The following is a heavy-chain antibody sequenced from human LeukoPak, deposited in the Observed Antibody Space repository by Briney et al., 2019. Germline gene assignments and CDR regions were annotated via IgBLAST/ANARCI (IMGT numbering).Heavy chain of an antibody. J-gene: IGHJ3*01. CDR2: ISHDGSNK. D-gene: IGHD5-24*01. CDR1: GFSFSDYY. V-gene: IGHV3-30*18. CDR3: AKDGGDGYNHDAFDF. Sequence: GGSLRLSCAASGFSFSDYYMHWIRQAPGKGLEWVAVISHDGSNKYYADSVKGRFTISRDNSKNTLYLQMNSLRAEDTTVYYCAKDGGDGYNHDAFDFWGQGTMVTVSS.